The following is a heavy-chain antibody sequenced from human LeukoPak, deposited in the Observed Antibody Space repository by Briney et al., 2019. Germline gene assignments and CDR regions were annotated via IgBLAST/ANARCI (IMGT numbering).Heavy chain of an antibody. J-gene: IGHJ4*02. CDR1: GFTFSSYG. CDR3: AREFGGSGSYYNPDY. V-gene: IGHV3-33*01. Sequence: GGSLRLSCAASGFTFSSYGMHWVRQAQGKGLEWVAVIWYDGSNKYYADSVKGRFTISRDNSKNRLYLQMNSLRAEDTAVYYCAREFGGSGSYYNPDYWGQGTLVTVSS. D-gene: IGHD3-10*01. CDR2: IWYDGSNK.